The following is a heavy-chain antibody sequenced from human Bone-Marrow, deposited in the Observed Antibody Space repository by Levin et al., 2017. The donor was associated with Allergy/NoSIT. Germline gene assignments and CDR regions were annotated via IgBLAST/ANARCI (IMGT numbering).Heavy chain of an antibody. D-gene: IGHD2-2*01. CDR3: ARVVDVVVPAAIPGPYYYYMDG. V-gene: IGHV3-11*01. CDR2: ISSSGSTI. CDR1: GFTFSDYY. Sequence: PGGSLRLSCAASGFTFSDYYMSWIRQAPGKGLEWVSYISSSGSTIYYADSVKGRFTISRDNAKNSLYLQMNSLRAEDTAVYYCARVVDVVVPAAIPGPYYYYMDGWGKGTTVTVSS. J-gene: IGHJ6*03.